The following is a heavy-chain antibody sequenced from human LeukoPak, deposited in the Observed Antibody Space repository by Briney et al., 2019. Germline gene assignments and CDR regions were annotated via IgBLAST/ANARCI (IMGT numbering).Heavy chain of an antibody. CDR3: ARVYYDSSGYYYRGLYYFDC. CDR2: IYHSGST. CDR1: GYSISSGYY. D-gene: IGHD3-22*01. V-gene: IGHV4-38-2*02. J-gene: IGHJ4*02. Sequence: SETLSLTCTVSGYSISSGYYWGWIRQPPGKGLEWIGSIYHSGSTYYNPSLKSRVTISVDTSKNQFSLKLSSVTAADTAVYYCARVYYDSSGYYYRGLYYFDCWGQGTLVTVSS.